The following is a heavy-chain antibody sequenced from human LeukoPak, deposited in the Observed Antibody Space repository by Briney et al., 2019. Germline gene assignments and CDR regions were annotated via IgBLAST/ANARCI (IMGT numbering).Heavy chain of an antibody. Sequence: PGGSLRLSCSATRFTFSDYDVSWVRQAPGKGLEWVSYFSNSAGPIYYADSVKGRFTISTDNARETLYPQMNSPRAEDTAVYYCACPEGAASGVFDYWSQGTLVTVSS. V-gene: IGHV3-11*01. CDR3: ACPEGAASGVFDY. J-gene: IGHJ4*02. CDR1: RFTFSDYD. CDR2: FSNSAGPI. D-gene: IGHD3-3*01.